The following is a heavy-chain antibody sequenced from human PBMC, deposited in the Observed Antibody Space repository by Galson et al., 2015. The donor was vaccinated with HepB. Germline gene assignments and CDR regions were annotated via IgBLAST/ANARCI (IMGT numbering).Heavy chain of an antibody. Sequence: SLRLSCAASGFTFSSYAMHWVRQAPGKGLEWVAVISYDGSNKYYADSVKGRFTISRDNSKNTLYLQMNSLRAEDTAAYYCASGGRGTVTSCPGFWGQVTLVTVSS. V-gene: IGHV3-30*04. CDR1: GFTFSSYA. CDR3: ASGGRGTVTSCPGF. D-gene: IGHD4-17*01. CDR2: ISYDGSNK. J-gene: IGHJ4*02.